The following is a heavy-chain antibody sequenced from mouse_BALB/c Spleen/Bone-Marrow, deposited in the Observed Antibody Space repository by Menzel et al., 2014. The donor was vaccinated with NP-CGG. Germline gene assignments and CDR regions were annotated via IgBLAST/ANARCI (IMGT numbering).Heavy chain of an antibody. CDR3: ARSYYAMDY. V-gene: IGHV14-3*02. J-gene: IGHJ4*01. CDR2: IDPANGNT. Sequence: LSCTASGFNIKDTYMHWVKQRPEQGLEWIGRIDPANGNTKYDPKFQGKATITADTSSNTPYLQLSSLTSEDTAVYYCARSYYAMDYWGQGTSVTVSS. CDR1: GFNIKDTY. D-gene: IGHD1-1*01.